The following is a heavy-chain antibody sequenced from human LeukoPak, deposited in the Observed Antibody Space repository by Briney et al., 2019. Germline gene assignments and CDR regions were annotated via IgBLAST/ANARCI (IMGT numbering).Heavy chain of an antibody. Sequence: GGSLRLSCAASGFTFSSYAMHWVRQAPGKGLEWVAVISYDGSNKYYADSVKGRFTISRDNSKNTLYLQMNSLRAEDTAVYYCAKGSRITMVRGVITRTDYWGQGTLVTVSS. CDR3: AKGSRITMVRGVITRTDY. CDR2: ISYDGSNK. J-gene: IGHJ4*02. V-gene: IGHV3-30*04. CDR1: GFTFSSYA. D-gene: IGHD3-10*01.